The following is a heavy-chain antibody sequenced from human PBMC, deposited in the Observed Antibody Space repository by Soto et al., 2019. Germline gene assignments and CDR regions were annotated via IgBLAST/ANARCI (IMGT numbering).Heavy chain of an antibody. V-gene: IGHV4-34*01. CDR2: INHSGST. J-gene: IGHJ3*02. Sequence: NPSETLSLTCAVYGGSFSGYYWSWIRQPPGKGLEWIGEINHSGSTNYNPSLKSRVTISVDTSKNQFSLKLSSVTAADTAVYYCANLDMITFGGVIGPNDEFXIWSQGTMVTVSS. D-gene: IGHD3-16*02. CDR3: ANLDMITFGGVIGPNDEFXI. CDR1: GGSFSGYY.